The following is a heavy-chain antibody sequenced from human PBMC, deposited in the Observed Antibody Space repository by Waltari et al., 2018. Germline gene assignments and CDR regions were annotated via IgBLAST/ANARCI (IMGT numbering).Heavy chain of an antibody. J-gene: IGHJ3*02. V-gene: IGHV3-23*03. CDR1: GFTFSSYA. CDR2: IYSGGST. Sequence: EVQLLESGGGLVQPGGSLRLSCAASGFTFSSYAMSWVRQAPGKGLEWVSVIYSGGSTYYADSVKGRFTISRDNSKNTLYLQMNSLRAEDTAVYYCATNGRNWGSGVPFDIWGQGTMVTVSS. D-gene: IGHD7-27*01. CDR3: ATNGRNWGSGVPFDI.